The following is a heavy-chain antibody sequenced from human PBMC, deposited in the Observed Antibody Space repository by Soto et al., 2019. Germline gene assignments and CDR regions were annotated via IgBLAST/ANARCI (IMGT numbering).Heavy chain of an antibody. CDR1: GYSISSGYY. Sequence: SETLSLTCAVSGYSISSGYYWGWIRQPPGKGLEWIGSIYHSGSTYYNPSLKSRVTISVDTSKNQFSLKLSSVTAADTAVYYCARATDDSSGSYYFDYWGPGTLVTVSS. J-gene: IGHJ4*02. CDR3: ARATDDSSGSYYFDY. D-gene: IGHD3-22*01. V-gene: IGHV4-38-2*01. CDR2: IYHSGST.